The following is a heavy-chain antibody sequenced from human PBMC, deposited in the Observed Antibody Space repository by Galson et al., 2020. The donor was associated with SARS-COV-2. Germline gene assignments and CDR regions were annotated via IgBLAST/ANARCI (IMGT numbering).Heavy chain of an antibody. J-gene: IGHJ4*02. Sequence: ASVKVSCTPSGYTFTDYYLHWVRQAPGQGLEWMGWINPSSGGTNSAQKFQARVTMTLDTSISAAYMELRNLKSDDTAVYYCAREVVGGNHFDHWGQGTLVTVSS. V-gene: IGHV1-2*02. CDR1: GYTFTDYY. CDR3: AREVVGGNHFDH. D-gene: IGHD2-15*01. CDR2: INPSSGGT.